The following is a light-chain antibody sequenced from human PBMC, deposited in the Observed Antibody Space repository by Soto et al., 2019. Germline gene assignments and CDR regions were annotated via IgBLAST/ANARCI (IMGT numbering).Light chain of an antibody. CDR2: AAS. V-gene: IGKV1-8*01. Sequence: AIRMTQSPSSFSASTGDRVTITCRASQGISSYLAWYQQKPGKAPKLLIYAASTLQSGVPSRFSDRGSGTDFTLTICCLQSEDFATYYCQQYYSYLTFGPGTKVDIK. CDR1: QGISSY. CDR3: QQYYSYLT. J-gene: IGKJ3*01.